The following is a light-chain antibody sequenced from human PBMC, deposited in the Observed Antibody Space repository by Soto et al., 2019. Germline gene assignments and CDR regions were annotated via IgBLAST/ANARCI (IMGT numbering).Light chain of an antibody. Sequence: QSALTQPPSASGSPGQSVTISCTGTSSDVGAHNYVSWYQQHPGKAPKLMIYEVNKRPSGVPDRFSGSKSGNTASLTVSGLHADDEAAHYCISYAGTAYVAIGGGTKLTVL. CDR3: ISYAGTAYVA. CDR1: SSDVGAHNY. CDR2: EVN. V-gene: IGLV2-8*01. J-gene: IGLJ2*01.